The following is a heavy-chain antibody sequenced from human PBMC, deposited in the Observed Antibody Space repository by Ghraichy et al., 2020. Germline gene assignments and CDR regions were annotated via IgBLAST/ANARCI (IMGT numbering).Heavy chain of an antibody. CDR2: IYSSGNN. Sequence: SETLSLTCSVSGGSISNNYWSWIRQPAGKGLEWLGRIYSSGNNNYNPSLQSRVTMSLDTSKKQFSLKLRSVTAADTAVYFCVREIATAGRSFDYWGQGTLVTVS. D-gene: IGHD6-13*01. CDR3: VREIATAGRSFDY. V-gene: IGHV4-4*07. J-gene: IGHJ4*02. CDR1: GGSISNNY.